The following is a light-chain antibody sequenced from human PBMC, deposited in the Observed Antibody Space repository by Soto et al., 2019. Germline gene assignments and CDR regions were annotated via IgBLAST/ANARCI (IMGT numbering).Light chain of an antibody. CDR1: QTISTF. Sequence: TVLTQSPATLSLSPGDRATLSCRASQTISTFLAWYQHKPGQTPRLLIYAASSRAAGVPSRFRGSGSGADFSLTIVSLEPEDSAIYYCQHRSGWWTFGQGTK. CDR3: QHRSGWWT. J-gene: IGKJ1*01. V-gene: IGKV3-11*01. CDR2: AAS.